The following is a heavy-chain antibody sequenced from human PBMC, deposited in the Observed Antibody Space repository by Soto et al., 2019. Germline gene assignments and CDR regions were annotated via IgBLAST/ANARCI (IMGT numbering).Heavy chain of an antibody. V-gene: IGHV3-23*01. CDR1: GFTFSSYA. CDR2: ISGSGGST. Sequence: GGSLRLSCAASGFTFSSYAMSWVRQAPGKGLEWVSAISGSGGSTYYADSVKGRFTISRDNSKNTLYLQMNSLRAEDTAVYYCAKFMIVEGPLNHNLPSNAFDIWGQGTMVTVSS. CDR3: AKFMIVEGPLNHNLPSNAFDI. D-gene: IGHD3-22*01. J-gene: IGHJ3*02.